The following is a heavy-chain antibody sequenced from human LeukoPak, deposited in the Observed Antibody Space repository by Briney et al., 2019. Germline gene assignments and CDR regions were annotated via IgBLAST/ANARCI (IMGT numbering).Heavy chain of an antibody. CDR2: IYTSGST. CDR1: GGSISSYY. D-gene: IGHD2/OR15-2a*01. V-gene: IGHV4-4*07. J-gene: IGHJ6*03. CDR3: ARARAEYSSYYYYMDV. Sequence: SETLSLTCTVSGGSISSYYWSWIRQPAGKGLEWIGRIYTSGSTNYNPSPKSRVTMSVDTSKNQFSLKLSSVTAADTAVYYCARARAEYSSYYYYMDVWGKGTTVTISS.